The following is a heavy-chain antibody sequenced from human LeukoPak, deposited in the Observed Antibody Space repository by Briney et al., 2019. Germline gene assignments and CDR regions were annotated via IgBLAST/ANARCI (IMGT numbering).Heavy chain of an antibody. CDR2: IYYSGST. Sequence: PSETLCLTCTVSGGSISSYYWSWIRQPPGKGLEWIGYIYYSGSTNYNPSLKSRVTISVDTSKNQFSLKLSSVTAADTAVYYCARGGWYGRYFDYWGQGTLVTVSS. D-gene: IGHD6-19*01. CDR3: ARGGWYGRYFDY. CDR1: GGSISSYY. V-gene: IGHV4-59*08. J-gene: IGHJ4*02.